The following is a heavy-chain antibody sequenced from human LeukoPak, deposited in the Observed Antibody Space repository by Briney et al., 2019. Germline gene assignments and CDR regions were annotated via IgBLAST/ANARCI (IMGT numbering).Heavy chain of an antibody. D-gene: IGHD6-19*01. V-gene: IGHV4-61*01. Sequence: SETLSLTCTVAGGSVSSGSYYWSWIRQPPGKGLEWIGEIYHSGSTNYNPSLKSRVTISVDKSKNQFSLKLSSVTAADTAVYYCARRYSSGWYGWNFDYWGQGTLVTVSS. CDR2: IYHSGST. CDR3: ARRYSSGWYGWNFDY. CDR1: GGSVSSGSYY. J-gene: IGHJ4*02.